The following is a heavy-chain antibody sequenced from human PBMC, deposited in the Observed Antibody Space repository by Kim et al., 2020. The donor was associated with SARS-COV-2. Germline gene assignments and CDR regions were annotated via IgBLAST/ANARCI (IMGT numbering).Heavy chain of an antibody. D-gene: IGHD2-2*01. CDR1: TFAFSIYE. CDR3: ALIMPRENSFNI. Sequence: GGSLRLSCAASTFAFSIYEMNWLRQAPGKGLEWLSYISNTGDTVYYAESIEGRFTISRDNANNSLFLQMDSLRVEDTAVYYCALIMPRENSFNIWGQGTVVPVS. CDR2: ISNTGDTV. J-gene: IGHJ3*02. V-gene: IGHV3-48*03.